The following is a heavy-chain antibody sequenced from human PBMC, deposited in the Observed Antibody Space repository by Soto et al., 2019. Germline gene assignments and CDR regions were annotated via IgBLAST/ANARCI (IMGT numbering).Heavy chain of an antibody. D-gene: IGHD3-22*01. Sequence: QVQLVESGGGVVQPGRSLRLPCAASGFTFSNYAIHWVRQAPGKGLELVAIISYDGSNKYYAESVKGRFTISRDNPRNTVYLQMSSLTTEDTAVDYCARDLSRGITMIALEIHYWGQGTLVTVSS. CDR1: GFTFSNYA. V-gene: IGHV3-30*04. CDR3: ARDLSRGITMIALEIHY. CDR2: ISYDGSNK. J-gene: IGHJ4*02.